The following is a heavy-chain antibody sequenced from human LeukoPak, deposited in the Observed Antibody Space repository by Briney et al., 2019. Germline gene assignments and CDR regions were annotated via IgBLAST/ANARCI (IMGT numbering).Heavy chain of an antibody. J-gene: IGHJ4*02. CDR3: ARDLRTEYYGGNY. V-gene: IGHV3-30-3*01. D-gene: IGHD4-23*01. Sequence: GGSLRLSCAASGFTFSSYAMHWVRQAPGKGLEWVAVISYDGSNKYYADSVKGRFTISRDNSKNTLYLQMNSLRAEDTAVYYCARDLRTEYYGGNYWGQGTLVTVSS. CDR2: ISYDGSNK. CDR1: GFTFSSYA.